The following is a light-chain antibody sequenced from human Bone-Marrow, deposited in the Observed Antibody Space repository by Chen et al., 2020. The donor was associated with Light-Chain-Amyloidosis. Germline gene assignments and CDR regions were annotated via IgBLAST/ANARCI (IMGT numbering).Light chain of an antibody. J-gene: IGKJ3*01. Sequence: EIVLTQSPATLSLSPGERATLSCRASQSVSSYLAWYQQKPGQAPRLLMYDASNRATGIPARFSGSGSGTDFTLTISGLEPKDFAVYYCQQRSNWPPGFTFGPGTKVDIK. CDR3: QQRSNWPPGFT. V-gene: IGKV3-11*01. CDR1: QSVSSY. CDR2: DAS.